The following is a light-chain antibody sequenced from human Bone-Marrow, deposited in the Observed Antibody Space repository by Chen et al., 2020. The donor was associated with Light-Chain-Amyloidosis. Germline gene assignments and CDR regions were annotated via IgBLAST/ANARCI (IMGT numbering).Light chain of an antibody. J-gene: IGLJ3*02. CDR3: QSYQGSSQGV. V-gene: IGLV6-57*01. Sequence: SMLTQPHSVSESPGQTVIISCTRSSGSIATNYVQLYQQRPGSSPTTVIYEEDQRPSGGPDRFSGSIDRSSNSASLTISGLKTEDEADYYCQSYQGSSQGVFGGGTKLTVL. CDR2: EED. CDR1: SGSIATNY.